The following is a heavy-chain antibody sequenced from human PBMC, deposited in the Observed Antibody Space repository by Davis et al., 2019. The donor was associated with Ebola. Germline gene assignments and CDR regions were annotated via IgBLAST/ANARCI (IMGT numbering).Heavy chain of an antibody. D-gene: IGHD6-13*01. CDR1: GGTFSSYA. CDR3: ARPYSSSWYPSEYFQH. J-gene: IGHJ1*01. V-gene: IGHV3-30-3*01. Sequence: SCKASGGTFSSYAMHWVRQAPGKGLEWVAVISYDGSNKYYADSVKGRFTISRDNSKNTLYLQMNSLRAEDTAVYYCARPYSSSWYPSEYFQHWGQGTLVTVSS. CDR2: ISYDGSNK.